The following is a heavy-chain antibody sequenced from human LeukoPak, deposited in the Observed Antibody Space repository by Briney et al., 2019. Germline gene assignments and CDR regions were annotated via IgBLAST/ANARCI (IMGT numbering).Heavy chain of an antibody. V-gene: IGHV3-21*04. D-gene: IGHD4-23*01. Sequence: RGCLRLSCAASGLTFCIYSMSWGRQAPGKRRGWVSRISSGSGGKPYADSAKGRFTTSRQHAKNALALQMDSLRGEDTAVYYCARDGGYDYGGNLDYWGQGTLVTVSS. CDR2: ISSGSGGK. CDR1: GLTFCIYS. J-gene: IGHJ4*02. CDR3: ARDGGYDYGGNLDY.